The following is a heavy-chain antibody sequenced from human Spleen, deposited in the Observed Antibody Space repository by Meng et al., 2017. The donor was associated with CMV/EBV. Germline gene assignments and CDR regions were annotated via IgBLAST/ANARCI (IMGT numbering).Heavy chain of an antibody. D-gene: IGHD2-21*01. CDR1: GGTFSSYA. Sequence: ASVKVSCKASGGTFSSYAISWVRQAPGQGLEWMGGIIPHSGGTNYAQKFQGRVTMTRDTSIGTIYMDLSRLRSDDTAVYYCARGIAHCGDCYLNYYYGLDVWGQGTTVTVSS. CDR2: IIPHSGGT. J-gene: IGHJ6*02. CDR3: ARGIAHCGDCYLNYYYGLDV. V-gene: IGHV1-2*02.